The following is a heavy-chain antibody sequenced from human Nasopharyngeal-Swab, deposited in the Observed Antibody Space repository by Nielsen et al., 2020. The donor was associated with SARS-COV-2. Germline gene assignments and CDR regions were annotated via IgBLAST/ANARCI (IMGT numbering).Heavy chain of an antibody. CDR1: GFTFGDFA. D-gene: IGHD3-10*01. CDR3: AKGGGSYYNGFDS. J-gene: IGHJ4*02. CDR2: INGNSGEI. Sequence: SLKISCAASGFTFGDFAMHWVRQAPGKGLEWVSSINGNSGEIGYADSVKGRFTISRDNAKNSVYLQMTRLRTEDTALYYCAKGGGSYYNGFDSWGQGTRVSVSS. V-gene: IGHV3-9*01.